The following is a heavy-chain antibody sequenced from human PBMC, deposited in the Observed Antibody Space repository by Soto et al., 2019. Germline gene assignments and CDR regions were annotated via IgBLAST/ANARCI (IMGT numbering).Heavy chain of an antibody. CDR3: ARVSAAGPRGFDS. CDR1: GASISSGGFY. V-gene: IGHV4-31*03. Sequence: QVQLQESGPGLVQPSQTLSLTCTVSGASISSGGFYWSWIRQFPGKGLEWIGYIDYRGRTFYNPSLKSRATISRDTSKSPFSLNVNSVTAADTAVFYCARVSAAGPRGFDSWGQGTLVTVSS. CDR2: IDYRGRT. J-gene: IGHJ5*01. D-gene: IGHD6-13*01.